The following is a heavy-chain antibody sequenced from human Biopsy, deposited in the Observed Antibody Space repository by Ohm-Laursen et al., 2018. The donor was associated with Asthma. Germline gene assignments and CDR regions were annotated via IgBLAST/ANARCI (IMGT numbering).Heavy chain of an antibody. CDR1: GASIKTDDHY. J-gene: IGHJ5*02. D-gene: IGHD6-19*01. CDR3: ARASVAASSNWFDP. V-gene: IGHV4-30-4*01. Sequence: TLSLTCTVSGASIKTDDHYWSWLRQPPGKGLEWFGFIHYSGSTSYNPSLKGGVTISVDTSKNQFSLKLSSVTAADTAVYYCARASVAASSNWFDPWGQETLVTVSS. CDR2: IHYSGST.